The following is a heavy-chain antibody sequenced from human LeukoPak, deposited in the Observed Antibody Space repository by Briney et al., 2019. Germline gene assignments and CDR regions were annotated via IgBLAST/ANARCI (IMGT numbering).Heavy chain of an antibody. V-gene: IGHV3-15*01. Sequence: GGSLRLSCAASGFTVSSNYMSWVRQAPGKGLEWVGRIKSNTDGGTTDYAAPVKGRFTISRDDSKNTLCLQMNNLKTEDTAVYYCTTNPYDRSGYHIWGQGTMVSVSS. CDR3: TTNPYDRSGYHI. J-gene: IGHJ3*02. D-gene: IGHD3-22*01. CDR1: GFTVSSNY. CDR2: IKSNTDGGTT.